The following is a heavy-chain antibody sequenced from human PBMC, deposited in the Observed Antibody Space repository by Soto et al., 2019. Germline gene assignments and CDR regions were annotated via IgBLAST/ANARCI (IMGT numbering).Heavy chain of an antibody. CDR1: GYTFTGYY. CDR2: INPNSGGT. J-gene: IGHJ3*02. Sequence: ASVKVSCKASGYTFTGYYMHWVRQAPGQGLEWMGWINPNSGGTNYAQKFQGWVTMTRDTSISTAYMELSRLRSDDTAVYYCARVLRSGYFPGSPRDAFDIWGQGTMVTVSS. V-gene: IGHV1-2*04. CDR3: ARVLRSGYFPGSPRDAFDI. D-gene: IGHD3-22*01.